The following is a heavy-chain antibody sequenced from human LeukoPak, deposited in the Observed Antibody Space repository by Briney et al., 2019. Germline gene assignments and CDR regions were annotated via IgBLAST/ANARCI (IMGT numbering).Heavy chain of an antibody. CDR1: GFTFSDFA. Sequence: GGSLRLSCLASGFTFSDFAMNWVRQAPGKGLEWVSHVGGGRANTYYADSVKGRFTISRDDSKSTLYLHLTSLRADDTAVYFCAKDMVQRNAVSDPFDIWGQGTTVTVSS. J-gene: IGHJ3*02. D-gene: IGHD3-10*01. CDR2: VGGGRANT. CDR3: AKDMVQRNAVSDPFDI. V-gene: IGHV3-23*01.